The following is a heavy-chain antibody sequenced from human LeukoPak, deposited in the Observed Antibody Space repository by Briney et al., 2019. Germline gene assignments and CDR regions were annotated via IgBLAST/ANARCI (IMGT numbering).Heavy chain of an antibody. J-gene: IGHJ5*02. D-gene: IGHD3-22*01. Sequence: SQTLSLTCTVSGGSISSGPYYWSWIRQPAGKGLEWIGRIYSSGRTNYNPSLKSRVTISVDTSKNQFSLKLSSVTAADTAVYYCARGLKDYYDSSGYYFLPWGQGTLVTVSS. CDR3: ARGLKDYYDSSGYYFLP. V-gene: IGHV4-61*02. CDR1: GGSISSGPYY. CDR2: IYSSGRT.